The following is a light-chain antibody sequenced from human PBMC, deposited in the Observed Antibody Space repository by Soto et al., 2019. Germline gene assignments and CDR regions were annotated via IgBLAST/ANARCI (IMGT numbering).Light chain of an antibody. CDR1: LPVSSN. CDR3: QQYNNWPYT. CDR2: RVS. V-gene: IGKV3-15*01. J-gene: IGKJ2*01. Sequence: EIVMTQSPATLSVSPGESATLSCRASLPVSSNLAWYRQIPGQAPTLLIYRVSTRATDIPARFSGSGSGTEFTLNISSLQSEDFAVYYCQQYNNWPYTFGPGTKLEI.